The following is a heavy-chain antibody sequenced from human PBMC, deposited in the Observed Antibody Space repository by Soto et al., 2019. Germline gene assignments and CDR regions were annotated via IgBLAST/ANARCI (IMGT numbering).Heavy chain of an antibody. CDR3: ASYFDSRADYAYSDAFDI. D-gene: IGHD3-22*01. V-gene: IGHV4-39*01. CDR1: GGSISSSGYY. J-gene: IGHJ3*02. Sequence: QLQLQESGPGLVKPSETLYLTCTVSGGSISSSGYYWGWIRQRPGKGLEWIGSIYYSGSTYYNPSIKGRVTISVDTSTNKVSLKLSSVTAEDTAVYYCASYFDSRADYAYSDAFDIWGQGTMVTVSS. CDR2: IYYSGST.